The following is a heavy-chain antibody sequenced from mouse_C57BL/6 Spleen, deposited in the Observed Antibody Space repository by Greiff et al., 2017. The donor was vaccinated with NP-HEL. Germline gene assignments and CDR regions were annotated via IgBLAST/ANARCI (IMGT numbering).Heavy chain of an antibody. CDR3: ARYSHWYFDV. D-gene: IGHD2-12*01. J-gene: IGHJ1*03. V-gene: IGHV1-82*01. CDR1: GYAFSSSW. Sequence: LVESGPELVKPGALVKISCKASGYAFSSSWMNWVKQRPGKGLEWIGRIYPGDGDTNYNGKFKGKATLTADKSSSTAYMQLSSLTSEDSAVYFCARYSHWYFDVWGTGTTVTVSS. CDR2: IYPGDGDT.